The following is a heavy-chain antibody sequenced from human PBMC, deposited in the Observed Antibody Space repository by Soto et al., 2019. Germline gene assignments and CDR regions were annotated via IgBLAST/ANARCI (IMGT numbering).Heavy chain of an antibody. V-gene: IGHV1-18*01. Sequence: ASVKVSCKASGYTFTSYGISWVRQAPGQGLEWMGWISDYNGNTNYAQKLQGRVTMTTDTSTSTADMGLRSLRSDDTAVYYCERKDPYSSGWLGFDYWGQGTLVTVSS. D-gene: IGHD6-19*01. J-gene: IGHJ4*02. CDR3: ERKDPYSSGWLGFDY. CDR2: ISDYNGNT. CDR1: GYTFTSYG.